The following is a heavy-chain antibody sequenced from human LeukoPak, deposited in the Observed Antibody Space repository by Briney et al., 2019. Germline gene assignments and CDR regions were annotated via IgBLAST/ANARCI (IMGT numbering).Heavy chain of an antibody. Sequence: VKPSETLSLTCTVSGGSISSDYWSWIRQPPGKGLEWIGYVYYSGITNYNPSLKSRVTISVGTSKNHLSLKLTSVTAADTAVYYCARRRNWLDPWGQGTLVTVSS. CDR3: ARRRNWLDP. J-gene: IGHJ5*02. CDR2: VYYSGIT. CDR1: GGSISSDY. V-gene: IGHV4-59*08.